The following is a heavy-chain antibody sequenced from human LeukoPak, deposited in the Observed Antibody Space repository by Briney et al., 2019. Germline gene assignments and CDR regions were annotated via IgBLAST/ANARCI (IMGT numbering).Heavy chain of an antibody. Sequence: HPGGPLRLSCTIFGGTLSTYEFNWVRQAPGKRPEWISYMSRTADRIDHADSVKGRFTMSRDNAKNSVYLQMNSLRVDDTAIYYCATRLPFTGYKNWGQGTLVTVSS. J-gene: IGHJ4*01. CDR2: MSRTADRI. CDR1: GGTLSTYE. D-gene: IGHD5-24*01. CDR3: ATRLPFTGYKN. V-gene: IGHV3-48*03.